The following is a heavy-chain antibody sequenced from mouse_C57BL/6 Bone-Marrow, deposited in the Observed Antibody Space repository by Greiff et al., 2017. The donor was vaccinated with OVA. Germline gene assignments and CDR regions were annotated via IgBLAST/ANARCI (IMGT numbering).Heavy chain of an antibody. CDR1: GYTFTSYW. CDR3: ARSYYSNYGGCDY. V-gene: IGHV1-55*01. CDR2: IYPGSGST. J-gene: IGHJ2*01. D-gene: IGHD2-5*01. Sequence: VQLQQPGAELVKPGASVKMSCKASGYTFTSYWITWVKQRPGQGLEWIGDIYPGSGSTNYNEKFKSKATLTVDTSSSTAYMQHSSLTSEDSAVDYCARSYYSNYGGCDYWGQGTTLTVSS.